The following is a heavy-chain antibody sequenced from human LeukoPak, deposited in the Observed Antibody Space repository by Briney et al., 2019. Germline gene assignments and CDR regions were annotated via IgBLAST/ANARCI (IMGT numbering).Heavy chain of an antibody. D-gene: IGHD3/OR15-3a*01. J-gene: IGHJ4*02. V-gene: IGHV3-7*03. CDR2: IKQDGSEK. CDR1: GFTFGDTW. Sequence: GGSLRLSCAASGFTFGDTWMSWVRQVPGQGLEWVANIKQDGSEKFYVASVKGRFTISRDNGKSSLYLQMNSLRAEDTALYYCATSYDMGWLIGYWGQGTLVTVSS. CDR3: ATSYDMGWLIGY.